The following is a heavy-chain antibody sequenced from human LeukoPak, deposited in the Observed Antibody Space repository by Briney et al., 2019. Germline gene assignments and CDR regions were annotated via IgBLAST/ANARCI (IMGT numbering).Heavy chain of an antibody. V-gene: IGHV4-34*01. CDR1: GGSFSGYY. CDR3: ARQRAMVRGAVDY. D-gene: IGHD3-10*01. CDR2: INHSGST. Sequence: SETLSLTCAVYGGSFSGYYWSWIRQPPGKGLEWIGEINHSGSTNYNPSLKSRVTISVDTSKNQFSLKLSSATAADTAVYYCARQRAMVRGAVDYWGQGTLVTVSS. J-gene: IGHJ4*02.